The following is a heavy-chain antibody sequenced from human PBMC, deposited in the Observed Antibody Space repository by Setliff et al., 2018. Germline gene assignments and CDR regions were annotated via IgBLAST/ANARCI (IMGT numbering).Heavy chain of an antibody. J-gene: IGHJ4*02. CDR2: ISHSGST. CDR3: RLAHCNDTSCEEAHDY. V-gene: IGHV4-34*01. Sequence: SETLSLTCAVYGGSFNVYFCSWFRHPPGKGLEWIGEISHSGSTNYSPSLKSSVTMSVDKSKYQFSLNLNSVTAADTALYYFRLAHCNDTSCEEAHDYWSKGTLVTVSS. CDR1: GGSFNVYF. D-gene: IGHD2-2*01.